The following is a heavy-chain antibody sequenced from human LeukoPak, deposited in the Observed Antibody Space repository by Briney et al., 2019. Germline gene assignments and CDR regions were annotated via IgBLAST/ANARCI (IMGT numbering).Heavy chain of an antibody. Sequence: GGSLRLSCAASGFTFKLYWMHWVRQVPGKRPVWVSGISWNSVTIGYADSVRGRFTISRDNARNSLSLQMNSLGPEDTALYYCAKGTPMVRGIPTYGLDVWGQGTTVTVSS. D-gene: IGHD3-10*01. CDR2: ISWNSVTI. CDR1: GFTFKLYW. J-gene: IGHJ6*02. V-gene: IGHV3-9*01. CDR3: AKGTPMVRGIPTYGLDV.